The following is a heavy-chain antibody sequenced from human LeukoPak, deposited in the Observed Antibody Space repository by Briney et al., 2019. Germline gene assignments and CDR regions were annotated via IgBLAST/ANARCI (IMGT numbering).Heavy chain of an antibody. J-gene: IGHJ3*02. V-gene: IGHV4-61*02. D-gene: IGHD2-2*01. Sequence: SETLSLTCTVSGGSISSGSYYWSWIRQPAGKGLEWIGRIYTSGSTNYNPSLKSRVTISVDTSKNQFSLKLNSVTAADTAVYYCARVIPAAMVAFGIWGQGTMVTVSS. CDR2: IYTSGST. CDR1: GGSISSGSYY. CDR3: ARVIPAAMVAFGI.